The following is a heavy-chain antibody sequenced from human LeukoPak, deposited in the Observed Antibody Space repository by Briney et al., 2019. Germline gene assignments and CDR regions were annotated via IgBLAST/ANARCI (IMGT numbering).Heavy chain of an antibody. CDR2: ISWNSGSI. CDR1: GFTFDDYA. D-gene: IGHD2-15*01. V-gene: IGHV3-9*01. CDR3: AKDKDDGYHYSDY. J-gene: IGHJ4*02. Sequence: SLRLSCAASGFTFDDYAMHWVRQAPGKGLEWVSGISWNSGSIGYADSVKGRFTISRDNAKNSLYLQMNSLRAEDTALYYCAKDKDDGYHYSDYWGQGTLVTVSS.